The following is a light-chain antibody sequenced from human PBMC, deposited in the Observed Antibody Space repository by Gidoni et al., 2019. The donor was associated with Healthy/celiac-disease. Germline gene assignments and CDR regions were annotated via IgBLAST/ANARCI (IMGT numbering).Light chain of an antibody. CDR3: QQYYSTRT. CDR2: AAS. J-gene: IGKJ1*01. Sequence: DIQMTQSPSSLSASVGDRVTITCRASQGISNSLAWYQQKPGKAPKLLLYAASRLESGVPSRFSGSGSGTDYTLTISSLQPEDFATYYCQQYYSTRTFGQXTKVEIK. V-gene: IGKV1-NL1*01. CDR1: QGISNS.